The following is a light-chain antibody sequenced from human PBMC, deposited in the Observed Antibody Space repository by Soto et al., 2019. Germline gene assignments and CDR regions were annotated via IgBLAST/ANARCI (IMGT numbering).Light chain of an antibody. CDR3: HHYGTSPPYT. J-gene: IGKJ2*01. V-gene: IGKV3-20*01. CDR1: QSVSSSD. CDR2: GAS. Sequence: EILLTQSPGTLSFSPGERATLSFRASQSVSSSDLAWYQQKPGQAPRLLVYGASSRATGIPDRFSGSGSGTDFSLSISGLEPEDFAVYFCHHYGTSPPYTFGQGTKVDIK.